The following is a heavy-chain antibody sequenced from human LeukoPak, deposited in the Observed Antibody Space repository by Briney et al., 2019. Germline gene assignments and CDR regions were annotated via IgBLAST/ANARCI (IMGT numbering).Heavy chain of an antibody. CDR3: ARGAPLEWLLSTFDY. V-gene: IGHV4-59*01. Sequence: SETLSLTCTVSGGSISSYYWSWIRQPPGKGLEWIGYIYYSGSTNYNPSLKSRVTISVDTSKNQFSLKPSSVTAADTAVYYCARGAPLEWLLSTFDYWGQGTLVTVSS. J-gene: IGHJ4*02. CDR2: IYYSGST. D-gene: IGHD3-3*01. CDR1: GGSISSYY.